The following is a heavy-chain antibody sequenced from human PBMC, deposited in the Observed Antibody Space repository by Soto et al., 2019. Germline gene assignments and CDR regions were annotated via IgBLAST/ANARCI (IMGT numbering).Heavy chain of an antibody. D-gene: IGHD4-17*01. CDR2: ISSSGSTI. Sequence: GGSLRLSCAASGFTFSDYYMSWIRQAPGKGLEWVSYISSSGSTIYYADSAKGRFTISRYNAKNSLYLQMNSLRAEDTAVYYCARVGVTTRYWSDPWGQGTLVTVSS. CDR3: ARVGVTTRYWSDP. CDR1: GFTFSDYY. V-gene: IGHV3-11*01. J-gene: IGHJ5*02.